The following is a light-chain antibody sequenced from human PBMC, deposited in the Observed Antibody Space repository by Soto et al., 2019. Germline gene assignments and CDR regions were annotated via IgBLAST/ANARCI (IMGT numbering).Light chain of an antibody. J-gene: IGLJ2*01. CDR2: SDN. CDR1: NSNIGSNT. CDR3: ASWDDRLNGPV. Sequence: QSVLTQPPSASGTPGQRVTITCSGSNSNIGSNTVNWYQHLPGTAPKLLIHSDNQRASGVPDRLSGSKSGTSASLAISGLQSEDEANYCCASWDDRLNGPVFGGGTKLTVL. V-gene: IGLV1-44*01.